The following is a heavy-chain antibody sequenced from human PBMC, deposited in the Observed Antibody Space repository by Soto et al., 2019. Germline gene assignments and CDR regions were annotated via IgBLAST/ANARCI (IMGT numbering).Heavy chain of an antibody. CDR3: ASAYGSGSYNYYYYGMDV. V-gene: IGHV1-69*01. J-gene: IGHJ6*02. Sequence: QVQLVQSGAEVKKPGSSVKVSCKASGGTFSSYAISWVRQAPGQGLEWMGGIIPIFGTANYAQKFQGRVTITADESTSTAYMELSSLRSEDTAVYYCASAYGSGSYNYYYYGMDVWGQGTTLTVSS. D-gene: IGHD3-10*01. CDR2: IIPIFGTA. CDR1: GGTFSSYA.